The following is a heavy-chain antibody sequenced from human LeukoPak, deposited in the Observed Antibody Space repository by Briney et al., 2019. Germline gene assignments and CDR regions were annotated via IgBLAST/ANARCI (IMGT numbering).Heavy chain of an antibody. V-gene: IGHV4-39*01. Sequence: KASETLSLTCTVSGGSTSSHSFYWGWIRQPPGKGLEWIGSIYYSGNTYYNPSLKSRVTISVDTSKNQFSLKLSSVTAADTAVYYCARHVSVAVTNFFDYWGQGTLVTVSS. D-gene: IGHD6-19*01. CDR2: IYYSGNT. J-gene: IGHJ4*02. CDR3: ARHVSVAVTNFFDY. CDR1: GGSTSSHSFY.